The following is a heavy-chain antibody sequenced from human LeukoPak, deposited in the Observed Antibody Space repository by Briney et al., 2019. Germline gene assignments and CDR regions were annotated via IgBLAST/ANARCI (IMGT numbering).Heavy chain of an antibody. V-gene: IGHV1-2*02. CDR3: ARSLWFGELLPFDY. CDR2: INPNSGGT. D-gene: IGHD3-10*01. CDR1: GYTLTELS. Sequence: ASVKVSCKVSGYTLTELSMHWVRQAPGQGLEWMGWINPNSGGTNYAQKFQGRVTMTRDTSISTAYMELSRLRSDDTAVYYCARSLWFGELLPFDYWGQGTLVTVSS. J-gene: IGHJ4*02.